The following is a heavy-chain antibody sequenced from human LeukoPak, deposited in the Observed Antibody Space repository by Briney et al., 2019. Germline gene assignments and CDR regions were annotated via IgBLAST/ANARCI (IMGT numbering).Heavy chain of an antibody. CDR2: IYTSGST. V-gene: IGHV4-61*02. CDR3: ARHAYSLIVRGTYYYGSGSYSPPNWFDP. J-gene: IGHJ5*02. Sequence: SETLSLTCTVSGGSISSSSYYWGWIRQPAGKGLEWIGRIYTSGSTNYNPSLKSRVTISVDTSKNQFSLKLSSVTAADTAVYYCARHAYSLIVRGTYYYGSGSYSPPNWFDPWGQGTLVTVSS. D-gene: IGHD3-10*01. CDR1: GGSISSSSYY.